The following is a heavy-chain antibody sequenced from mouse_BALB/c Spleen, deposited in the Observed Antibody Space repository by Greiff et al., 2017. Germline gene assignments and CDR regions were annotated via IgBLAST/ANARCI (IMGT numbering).Heavy chain of an antibody. CDR1: GFSLTSYG. V-gene: IGHV2-2-2*01. J-gene: IGHJ1*01. Sequence: QVQLKQSGPGLVQPSQSLSITCTVSGFSLTSYGVHWVRQSPGKGLEWLGVIWSGGSTDYNAAFISRLSISKDNSKSQVFFKMNSLQADDTAIYYCVRRGYEYFDVWGAGTTVTVSS. CDR2: IWSGGST. D-gene: IGHD2-14*01. CDR3: VRRGYEYFDV.